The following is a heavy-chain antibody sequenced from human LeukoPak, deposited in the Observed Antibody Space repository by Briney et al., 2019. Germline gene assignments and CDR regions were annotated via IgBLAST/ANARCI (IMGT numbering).Heavy chain of an antibody. CDR1: GYTFTSYY. CDR2: INPSGGST. Sequence: ASVKVSCKASGYTFTSYYMHWVRQAPGQGLEWMGIINPSGGSTSYAQKFQGRVTMTRDTSTSTVYMELSSLRSEDTAVYYCAIFGYGSSWYPFSVFDYWGQGTLVTVSS. J-gene: IGHJ4*02. D-gene: IGHD6-13*01. V-gene: IGHV1-46*03. CDR3: AIFGYGSSWYPFSVFDY.